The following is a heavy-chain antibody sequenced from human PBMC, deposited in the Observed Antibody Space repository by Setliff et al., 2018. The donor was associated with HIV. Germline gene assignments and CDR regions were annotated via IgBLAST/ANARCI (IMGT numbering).Heavy chain of an antibody. CDR1: GFTFSSYC. CDR3: ARDIGRYYYYMDV. D-gene: IGHD1-20*01. V-gene: IGHV3-21*04. CDR2: ISYGSTYI. Sequence: GGSLRLSCVASGFTFSSYCMDWFRQAPGKGLEWVSSISYGSTYIYQSDSVRGRLTISRDDAKKTLYLQMNSLGVEDTAVYYCARDIGRYYYYMDVWGKGTTVTVSS. J-gene: IGHJ6*03.